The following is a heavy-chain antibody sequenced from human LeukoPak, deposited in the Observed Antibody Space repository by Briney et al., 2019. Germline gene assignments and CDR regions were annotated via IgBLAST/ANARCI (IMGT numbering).Heavy chain of an antibody. CDR3: AKPQIIHPDSSGYYAY. Sequence: GGSLRLSCAASGFTFSSYAMSWVRQAPGKGLEWVSAISGSGGSTYYADSVKGRFTNSRDNSKNTLYLQMNSLRAEDTAVYYCAKPQIIHPDSSGYYAYWGQGTLVTVSS. V-gene: IGHV3-23*01. D-gene: IGHD3-22*01. CDR2: ISGSGGST. J-gene: IGHJ4*02. CDR1: GFTFSSYA.